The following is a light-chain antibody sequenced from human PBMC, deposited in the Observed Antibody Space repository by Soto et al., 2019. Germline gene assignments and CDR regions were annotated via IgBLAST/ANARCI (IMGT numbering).Light chain of an antibody. CDR2: NNN. Sequence: QSVLTQPPSASGTPGQRVTISCSGSNSNIGTNAVNWYQQIPGTAPKLLICNNNQRPSGVPDRFSGSKSGTSASLAISGLQSEDEADYPCATWDDTLRTWVFGGGTKVTVL. CDR1: NSNIGTNA. CDR3: ATWDDTLRTWV. J-gene: IGLJ3*02. V-gene: IGLV1-44*01.